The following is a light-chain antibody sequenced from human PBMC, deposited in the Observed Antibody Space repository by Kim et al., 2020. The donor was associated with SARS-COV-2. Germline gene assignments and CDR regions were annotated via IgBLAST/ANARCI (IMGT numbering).Light chain of an antibody. J-gene: IGLJ1*01. CDR1: GLGRKF. CDR3: QAWDTSTGV. Sequence: SVTPGQTATIACPGNGLGRKFVSGYQPKPGRSPVLVMYENERRPSGIPERFSGSNSGNTATLTITGTQTIDDADYYCQAWDTSTGVFGAGTKVTVL. V-gene: IGLV3-1*01. CDR2: ENE.